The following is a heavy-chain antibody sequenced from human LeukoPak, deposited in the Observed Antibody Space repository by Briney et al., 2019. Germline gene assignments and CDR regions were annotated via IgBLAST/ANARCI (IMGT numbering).Heavy chain of an antibody. CDR3: ARAGSWGYYYYYYMDV. V-gene: IGHV3-7*01. Sequence: GGSLRLSCAASGFTFSSYWMSWVRQAPGKGLEWVANIKQDGSEKYYVDSVKGRFTISRDNAKNSLYLQMNSLRAEDTAVYYCARAGSWGYYYYYYMDVWGKGTTVTVSS. CDR2: IKQDGSEK. J-gene: IGHJ6*03. CDR1: GFTFSSYW. D-gene: IGHD6-13*01.